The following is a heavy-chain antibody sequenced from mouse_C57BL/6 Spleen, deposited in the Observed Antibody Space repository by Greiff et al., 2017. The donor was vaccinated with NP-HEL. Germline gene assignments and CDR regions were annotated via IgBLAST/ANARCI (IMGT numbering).Heavy chain of an antibody. CDR2: ISYDGSN. CDR1: GYSITSGYF. J-gene: IGHJ4*01. CDR3: AKDSTVGSMDY. D-gene: IGHD1-1*01. V-gene: IGHV3-6*01. Sequence: DVKLVESGPGLVKPSQSLSLTCSVTGYSITSGYFWNWIRQFPGNKLEWMGYISYDGSNNYKQSLKNRISITRDTSKNLFFLKLNSVTTEDTATYYGAKDSTVGSMDYWGQGTSVTVSS.